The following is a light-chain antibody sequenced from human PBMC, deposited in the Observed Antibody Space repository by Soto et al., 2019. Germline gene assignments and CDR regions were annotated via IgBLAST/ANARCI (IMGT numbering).Light chain of an antibody. Sequence: DIQMTQSPSSLSASVGDRVTITCRASQSISSYLNWYQHKPGKAPNLLIYAATTLQSGVPSRFSGSGSGTDFTLTISSLQPEDFATYYCQQYNSYLITFGQGTRLEIK. CDR1: QSISSY. V-gene: IGKV1-39*01. CDR3: QQYNSYLIT. CDR2: AAT. J-gene: IGKJ5*01.